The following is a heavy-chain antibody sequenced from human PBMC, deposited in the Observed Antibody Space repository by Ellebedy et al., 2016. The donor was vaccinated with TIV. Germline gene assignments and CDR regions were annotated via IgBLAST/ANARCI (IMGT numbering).Heavy chain of an antibody. D-gene: IGHD2-2*01. V-gene: IGHV3-33*01. Sequence: GESLKISCAASGFTFSSYGMHWVRQAPGKGLEWVAVIWYDGSNKYYADSVKGRFTISRDNSKNTLYLQMNSLRAEDTAVYYCARDVVPAAIGSPGMDVWGQGTTVTVSS. CDR2: IWYDGSNK. J-gene: IGHJ6*02. CDR3: ARDVVPAAIGSPGMDV. CDR1: GFTFSSYG.